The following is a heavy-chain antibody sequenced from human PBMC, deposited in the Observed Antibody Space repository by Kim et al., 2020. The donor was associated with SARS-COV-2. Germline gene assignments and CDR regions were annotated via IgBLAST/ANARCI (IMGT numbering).Heavy chain of an antibody. J-gene: IGHJ4*02. D-gene: IGHD3-16*01. CDR3: ARGYMMPDY. Sequence: GSTNYNPSLKSRVTISVDTSKNQFSLKLSSVTAADTAVYYCARGYMMPDYWGQGTLVTVSS. V-gene: IGHV4-34*01. CDR2: GST.